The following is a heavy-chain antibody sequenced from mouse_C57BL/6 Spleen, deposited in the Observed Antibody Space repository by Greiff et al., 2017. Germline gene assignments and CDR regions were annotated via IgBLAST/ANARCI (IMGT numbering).Heavy chain of an antibody. Sequence: EVMLVESGGDLVKPGGSLKLSCAASGFTFSSYGMSWVRQTPDTRLAWVATISSGGSYTYYPDSVKGRFTISRDNAKNTLYLQMSSLKSEDTAMYYCARHYYGSRGYFDYWGQGTTLTVSS. CDR1: GFTFSSYG. V-gene: IGHV5-6*01. CDR2: ISSGGSYT. J-gene: IGHJ2*01. CDR3: ARHYYGSRGYFDY. D-gene: IGHD1-1*01.